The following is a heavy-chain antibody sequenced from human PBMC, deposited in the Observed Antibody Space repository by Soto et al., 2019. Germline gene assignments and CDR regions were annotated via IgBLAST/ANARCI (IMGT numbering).Heavy chain of an antibody. J-gene: IGHJ3*02. Sequence: ASVKVSCKASGYTFTGYYMHWVRQASGQGLEWMGWINPNSGGTNYAQKFQGWVTMTRDTSISTAYMELSRLRSDDTAVYYCARDRGYSGYELRGSAFDIWGQGTMVTVSS. CDR1: GYTFTGYY. CDR3: ARDRGYSGYELRGSAFDI. CDR2: INPNSGGT. D-gene: IGHD5-12*01. V-gene: IGHV1-2*04.